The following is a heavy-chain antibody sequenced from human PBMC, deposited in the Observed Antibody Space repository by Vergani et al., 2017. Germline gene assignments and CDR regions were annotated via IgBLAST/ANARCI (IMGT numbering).Heavy chain of an antibody. CDR3: AKHFRGWGIDY. CDR2: IQFDGSNQ. Sequence: QVQLVESGGGVVQRGGSLRLFCATSGFTLSNYDMQWIRQGPGKGLEFVAFIQFDGSNQYYADSVKGRFTLSRDFSKNTLYRQMNGLRTDETATYYCAKHFRGWGIDYWGQGTQVIVSS. CDR1: GFTLSNYD. J-gene: IGHJ4*02. D-gene: IGHD3-16*01. V-gene: IGHV3-30*02.